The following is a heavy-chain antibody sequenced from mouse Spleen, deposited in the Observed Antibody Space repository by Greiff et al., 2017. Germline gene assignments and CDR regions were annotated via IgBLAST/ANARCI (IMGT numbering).Heavy chain of an antibody. CDR3: TLIYDGYYYAMDY. D-gene: IGHD2-3*01. Sequence: VQLQQSGAELVRPGASVKLSCTASGFNIKDDYMHWVEQRPEQGLEWIGWIDPENGDTEYASKFQGKATITADTSSNTAYLQLSSLTSEDTAVYYCTLIYDGYYYAMDYWGQGTSVTVSS. CDR1: GFNIKDDY. J-gene: IGHJ4*01. CDR2: IDPENGDT. V-gene: IGHV14-4*01.